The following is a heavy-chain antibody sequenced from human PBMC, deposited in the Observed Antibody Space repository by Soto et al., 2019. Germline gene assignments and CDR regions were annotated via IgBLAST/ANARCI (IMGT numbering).Heavy chain of an antibody. CDR2: ISSESGTI. D-gene: IGHD3-9*01. V-gene: IGHV3-48*01. CDR3: ARELRYFDWLYLDY. J-gene: IGHJ4*02. CDR1: GFSFSHYS. Sequence: QPGGSLRLSCAASGFSFSHYSMIWVRQAPGKGLEWVSYISSESGTIYYAESLKGRFTVSRDNAKNTLYLQMNSLRAEDTAVYYCARELRYFDWLYLDYWGQGTLVTVSS.